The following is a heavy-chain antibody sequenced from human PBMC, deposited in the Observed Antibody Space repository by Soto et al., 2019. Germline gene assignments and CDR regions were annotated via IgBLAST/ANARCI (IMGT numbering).Heavy chain of an antibody. CDR2: IYYSGST. J-gene: IGHJ5*02. V-gene: IGHV4-31*03. CDR1: GGSISSGGYY. D-gene: IGHD1-26*01. CDR3: ARDRWDGTGFDP. Sequence: QVQLQESGPGLVKPSQTLSLTCIVSGGSISSGGYYWSWIRQHPGKGLEWIGYIYYSGSTYYNPSLKSRVTISVDTSKNQFSLKLSSVTAADTAVYYCARDRWDGTGFDPWGQGTLVTVSS.